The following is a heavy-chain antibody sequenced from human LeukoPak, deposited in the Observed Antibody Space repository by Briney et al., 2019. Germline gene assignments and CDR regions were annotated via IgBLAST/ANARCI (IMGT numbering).Heavy chain of an antibody. CDR3: AKDLYCSSASCYRIGLDV. D-gene: IGHD2-2*01. J-gene: IGHJ6*02. CDR1: GFNFDDFG. Sequence: GGSLRLSCAASGFNFDDFGMHWVRQAPGKGLEWVSLISGDGGTTYYPDSVKGRFTISRDNSKDSLYLQMNSLRTEDTALYYCAKDLYCSSASCYRIGLDVWGQGTTVTVSS. V-gene: IGHV3-43*02. CDR2: ISGDGGTT.